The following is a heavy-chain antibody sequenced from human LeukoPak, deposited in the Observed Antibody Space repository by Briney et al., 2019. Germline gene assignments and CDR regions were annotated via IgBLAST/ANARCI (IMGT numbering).Heavy chain of an antibody. V-gene: IGHV4-61*02. CDR3: ARGPYAWGYIDY. J-gene: IGHJ4*02. CDR2: FYTSGST. D-gene: IGHD7-27*01. Sequence: SETLSLTCTVSGGSISSGTYYWSWIRQPAGKGLQWIGRFYTSGSTNYNPSLKSRVTISVDTSKNQFSLKLSSVTAADTAVYFCARGPYAWGYIDYWGQGTLVTVSS. CDR1: GGSISSGTYY.